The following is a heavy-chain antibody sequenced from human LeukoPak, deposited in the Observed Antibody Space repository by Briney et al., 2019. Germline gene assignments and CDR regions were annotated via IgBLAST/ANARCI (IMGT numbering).Heavy chain of an antibody. Sequence: PSETLSLTCTVSGGSISSYYWSWIRQPPGKGLEWIGYIYYSGSTNHNPSLRSRVTISVDTSKNQFSLKLSSVTAADTAVYYCARGYAFDIWGQGTMVTVSS. V-gene: IGHV4-59*01. J-gene: IGHJ3*02. CDR2: IYYSGST. CDR1: GGSISSYY. CDR3: ARGYAFDI.